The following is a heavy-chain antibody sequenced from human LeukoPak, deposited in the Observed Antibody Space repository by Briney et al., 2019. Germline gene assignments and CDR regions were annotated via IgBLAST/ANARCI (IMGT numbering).Heavy chain of an antibody. V-gene: IGHV4-59*08. Sequence: SETLSLTCTVSGGSISSYYWSWIRQPPGKGLEWIGSIYHSGSTYYNPSLKSRVTISVDTSKNQFSLKLSSVTAADTAVYYCARVLRFLEWLSDWGQGTLVTVSS. D-gene: IGHD3-3*01. CDR1: GGSISSYY. CDR3: ARVLRFLEWLSD. CDR2: IYHSGST. J-gene: IGHJ4*02.